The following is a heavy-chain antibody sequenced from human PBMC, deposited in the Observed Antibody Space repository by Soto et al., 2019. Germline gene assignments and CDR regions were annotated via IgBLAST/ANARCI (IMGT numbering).Heavy chain of an antibody. J-gene: IGHJ4*02. Sequence: ASETLSLTCTVSGGSINTFYWSWRRHPAFKGLEWIVRIFSSGSTSFNPSLESRVAMSVDTSKNHFSLNLSSVTAADMAVYYCAREGSYSAYNFAHGIQLWSFEFWGQGALATVS. CDR3: AREGSYSAYNFAHGIQLWSFEF. D-gene: IGHD5-12*01. CDR2: IFSSGST. CDR1: GGSINTFY. V-gene: IGHV4-4*07.